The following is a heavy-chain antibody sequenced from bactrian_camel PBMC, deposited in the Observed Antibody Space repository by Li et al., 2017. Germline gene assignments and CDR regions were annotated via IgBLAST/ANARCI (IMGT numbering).Heavy chain of an antibody. CDR2: ISRGGST. V-gene: IGHV3S55*01. J-gene: IGHJ6*01. CDR1: GATQDIGC. CDR3: AASQWSTCRVRNFGY. Sequence: HVQLVESGGESVQAGGSLRLSCVASGATQDIGCMGWFRQVPGLEREGVATISRGGSTKYADSVKGRFTISKDNAKNTLYLEMNSLKADDTAMYYCAASQWSTCRVRNFGYWGQGTQVTVS. D-gene: IGHD2*01.